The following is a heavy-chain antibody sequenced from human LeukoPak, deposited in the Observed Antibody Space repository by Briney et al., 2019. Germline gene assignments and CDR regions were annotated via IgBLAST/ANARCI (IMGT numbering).Heavy chain of an antibody. Sequence: ASVKVSCKASGYTFTNFDINWVRQPTGQGLQWIGWMNPNSGNSGYAQELQGRVTMTRDTSISTAYMELSSLTSEDTALYYCARGVGTDYWGQGTLVTVSS. CDR3: ARGVGTDY. CDR2: MNPNSGNS. D-gene: IGHD5-12*01. J-gene: IGHJ4*02. V-gene: IGHV1-8*01. CDR1: GYTFTNFD.